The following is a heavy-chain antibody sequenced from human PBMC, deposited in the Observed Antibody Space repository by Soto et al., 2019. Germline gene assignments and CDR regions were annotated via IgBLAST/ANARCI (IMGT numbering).Heavy chain of an antibody. V-gene: IGHV1-8*01. Sequence: QVQLVQSRPEVKKPGASVKVSCKASGYTFTSYDINWVRQATGQGLEWMGWMNPNSGNTGYAHKFQGRVTMTRNTSISTAYMELSSLRSDDTAVYYCARSVEWLASFDYWGQGTLVTVSS. CDR3: ARSVEWLASFDY. CDR2: MNPNSGNT. CDR1: GYTFTSYD. D-gene: IGHD6-19*01. J-gene: IGHJ4*02.